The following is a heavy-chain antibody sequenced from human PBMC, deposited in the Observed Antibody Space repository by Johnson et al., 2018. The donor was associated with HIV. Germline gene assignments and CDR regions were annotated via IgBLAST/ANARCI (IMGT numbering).Heavy chain of an antibody. D-gene: IGHD7-27*01. CDR2: IYSGGGT. Sequence: VQLVESGGGVVQPGRSLRLSCAASGFTFNSYAMHWVRQAPGKGLEWVSVIYSGGGTYYADSVKGRFTISRDNSKNTLYLQMNSLRAEDTAVYYCAGKTGYDAFDIWGQGTMVTVSS. V-gene: IGHV3-66*02. CDR3: AGKTGYDAFDI. J-gene: IGHJ3*02. CDR1: GFTFNSYA.